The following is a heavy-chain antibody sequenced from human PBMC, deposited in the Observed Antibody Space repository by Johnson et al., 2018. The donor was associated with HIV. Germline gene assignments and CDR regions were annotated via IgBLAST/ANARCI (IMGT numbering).Heavy chain of an antibody. J-gene: IGHJ3*01. CDR2: ISYHGTLK. CDR3: ARGRKDIEAADGLDNDAFDV. Sequence: QVQLVESGGGVVQPGKSLRISCAVSDFTFSNYAMHWVRLAPGKGLKWVASISYHGTLKYYADSVRGRFTISRDNSKDTLYLQMDSLRGDVSALYFCARGRKDIEAADGLDNDAFDVWGRGTMVTLSS. CDR1: DFTFSNYA. V-gene: IGHV3-30*01. D-gene: IGHD5-12*01.